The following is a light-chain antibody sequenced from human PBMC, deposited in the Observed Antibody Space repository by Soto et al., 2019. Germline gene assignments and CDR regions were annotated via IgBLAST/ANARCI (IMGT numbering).Light chain of an antibody. CDR2: GAS. J-gene: IGKJ4*01. V-gene: IGKV3-20*01. CDR1: QSVSSSY. CDR3: QQYGSSPT. Sequence: EMVLTQSPGTLSLSPGERPTLSCSASQSVSSSYLAWYQQKPGQAPRLLIYGASSRATGIPDRFSGSGSGTDFTLTISRLEPEDFAVYYCQQYGSSPTFGGGNKVEIK.